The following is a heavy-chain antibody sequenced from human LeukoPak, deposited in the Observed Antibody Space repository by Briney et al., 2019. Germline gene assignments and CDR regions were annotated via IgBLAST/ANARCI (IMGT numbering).Heavy chain of an antibody. D-gene: IGHD5-24*01. Sequence: GGSLRLSCAASGFTFSTYSMNWVRQAPGKGLEWVSYISGSSDTIYYPDSVKGRFTISRDNAKNSLYLLMNSMRAEDMALYYCAKDYVSRGDGYNTLFDYWGQGTLVTVSS. CDR2: ISGSSDTI. CDR1: GFTFSTYS. J-gene: IGHJ4*02. V-gene: IGHV3-48*01. CDR3: AKDYVSRGDGYNTLFDY.